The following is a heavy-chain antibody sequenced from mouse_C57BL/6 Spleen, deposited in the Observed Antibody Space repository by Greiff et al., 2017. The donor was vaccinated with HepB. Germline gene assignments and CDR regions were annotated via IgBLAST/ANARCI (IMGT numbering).Heavy chain of an antibody. CDR2: INPSSGYT. CDR3: AREDTTVVAPFDY. Sequence: VQLQQSGAELAKPGASVKLSCKASGYTFTSYWMHWVKQRPGQGLEWIGYINPSSGYTKYNQKFKDKATLTADKSSSTAYMQLSSLTYEDSAVYYCAREDTTVVAPFDYWGQGTTLTVSS. CDR1: GYTFTSYW. J-gene: IGHJ2*01. D-gene: IGHD1-1*01. V-gene: IGHV1-7*01.